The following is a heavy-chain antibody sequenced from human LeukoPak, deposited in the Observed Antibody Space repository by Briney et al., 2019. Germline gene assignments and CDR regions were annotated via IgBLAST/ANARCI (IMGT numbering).Heavy chain of an antibody. CDR2: IIPIFGTA. V-gene: IGHV1-69*13. CDR1: GYSIDHYA. D-gene: IGHD3-3*01. J-gene: IGHJ4*02. CDR3: AREGSGFSDY. Sequence: SVKVSCKASGYSIDHYAISWVRQAPGQGLEWMGGIIPIFGTANYAQKFQGRVTITADESTSTAYMELSSLRSEDTAVYYCAREGSGFSDYWGQGTLVTVSS.